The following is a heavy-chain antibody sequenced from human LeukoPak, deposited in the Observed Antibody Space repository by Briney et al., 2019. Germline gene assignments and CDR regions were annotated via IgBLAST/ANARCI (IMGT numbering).Heavy chain of an antibody. CDR2: ISYDGSNK. CDR1: GFTVSSYG. CDR3: AKPGGYYYYGMDV. J-gene: IGHJ6*02. Sequence: PGRSLRLSCAASGFTVSSYGMHWVRQAAGKGLEWVAVISYDGSNKYYADSVKGRFTISRDNSKNTLYLQMNSLRAEDTAVYYCAKPGGYYYYGMDVWGQGTTVTVSS. V-gene: IGHV3-30*18. D-gene: IGHD3-10*01.